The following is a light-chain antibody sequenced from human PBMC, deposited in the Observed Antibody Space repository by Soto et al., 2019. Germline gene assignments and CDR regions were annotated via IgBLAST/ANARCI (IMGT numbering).Light chain of an antibody. CDR2: DAS. CDR1: QSISTY. Sequence: LTGSPATLSVTPGERATLSCRASQSISTYLGWYQQKPGQAPRLLISDASNRASGIPARFSGSGSGTDFTLTISSLEPEDLAVYYCQPRNNWPPTFGQGTKVDIK. J-gene: IGKJ1*01. V-gene: IGKV3-11*01. CDR3: QPRNNWPPT.